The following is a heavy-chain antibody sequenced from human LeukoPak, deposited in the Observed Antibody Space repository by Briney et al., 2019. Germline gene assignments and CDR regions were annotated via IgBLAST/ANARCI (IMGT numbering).Heavy chain of an antibody. Sequence: ASVNVSCKASGYTFTGYYMHWVRQAPGQGREWMGWINPNSGGTNYAQKFQGRVTMTTDTSKSTAYMELSRLRSDDTAVYYCARDASARYSYGTEYWGQGTLVAVAS. D-gene: IGHD5-18*01. CDR1: GYTFTGYY. CDR3: ARDASARYSYGTEY. V-gene: IGHV1-2*02. J-gene: IGHJ4*01. CDR2: INPNSGGT.